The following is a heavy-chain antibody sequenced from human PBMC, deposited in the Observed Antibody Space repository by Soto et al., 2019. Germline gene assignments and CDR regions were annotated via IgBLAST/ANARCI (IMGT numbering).Heavy chain of an antibody. CDR1: GGTFSSYA. J-gene: IGHJ4*02. D-gene: IGHD1-26*01. Sequence: EASVKVSCKASGGTFSSYAISWVRQAPGQGLEWMGGIIPIFGTANYAQKFQGRVTIIADESTSTAYMELSSLGSEDTAVYYCAREWELLHSSLAYWGQGTLVTVSS. CDR3: AREWELLHSSLAY. CDR2: IIPIFGTA. V-gene: IGHV1-69*13.